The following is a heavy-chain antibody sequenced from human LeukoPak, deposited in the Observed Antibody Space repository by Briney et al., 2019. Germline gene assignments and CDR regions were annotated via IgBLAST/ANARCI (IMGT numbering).Heavy chain of an antibody. J-gene: IGHJ4*02. CDR3: ATSGSYYNVRGY. V-gene: IGHV1-2*02. D-gene: IGHD1-26*01. Sequence: ASVKVSCKASGYTFTSYYMHWVRQAPGQGLEWMGWINPNSGGTNYAQKFQGRVTMTRDTSISTAYMELSRLRSDDTAVYYCATSGSYYNVRGYWGQGTLVTVSS. CDR2: INPNSGGT. CDR1: GYTFTSYY.